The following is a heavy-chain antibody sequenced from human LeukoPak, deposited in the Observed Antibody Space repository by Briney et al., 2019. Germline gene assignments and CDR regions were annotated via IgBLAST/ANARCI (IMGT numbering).Heavy chain of an antibody. D-gene: IGHD3-22*01. J-gene: IGHJ4*02. CDR3: ARGHDSSGTRDY. CDR1: GGTFSSYA. Sequence: SVKVSCKASGGTFSSYAISWVRQAPGQGLEWMGGIIPIFGTANYAQKFQGRVTITADESTSTAYVELSSLRSEDTAVYYCARGHDSSGTRDYWGQGTLVTVSS. V-gene: IGHV1-69*13. CDR2: IIPIFGTA.